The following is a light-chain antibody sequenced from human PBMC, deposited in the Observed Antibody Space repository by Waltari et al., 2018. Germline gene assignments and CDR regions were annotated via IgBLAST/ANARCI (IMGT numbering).Light chain of an antibody. CDR1: SSNVVQNF. V-gene: IGLV1-51*02. CDR2: ENN. J-gene: IGLJ2*01. CDR3: ETWDSSLSAVV. Sequence: QSVLTQPPSVSAAPGQKVIISCSGSSSNVVQNFVSWYQQLPRTAPQLLIYENNERPSGIPDRFSGSKSGTSATLDITGLQTGDEADYYCETWDSSLSAVVFGGGTKLTVL.